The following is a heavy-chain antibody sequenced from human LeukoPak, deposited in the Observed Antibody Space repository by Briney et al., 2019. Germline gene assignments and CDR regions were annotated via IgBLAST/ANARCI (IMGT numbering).Heavy chain of an antibody. CDR1: GGSISSYY. V-gene: IGHV4-59*01. CDR2: IYYSGST. J-gene: IGHJ6*03. CDR3: ARETSQKGAHYMDV. D-gene: IGHD3-16*01. Sequence: KPSETLSLTCTVSGGSISSYYWSWIRQPPGKGLEWIGYIYYSGSTSYKPSLKSRVTISVDTSKNQFSLKLRSVTAADTAVYYCARETSQKGAHYMDVWGKGTTVTISS.